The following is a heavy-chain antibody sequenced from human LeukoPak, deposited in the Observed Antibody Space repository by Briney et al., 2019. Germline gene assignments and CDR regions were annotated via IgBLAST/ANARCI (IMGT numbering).Heavy chain of an antibody. CDR3: AKGRPPTVGSRWYGVDY. CDR2: ISWNSGSI. D-gene: IGHD6-13*01. CDR1: GFTFDDYA. V-gene: IGHV3-9*01. J-gene: IGHJ4*02. Sequence: SGGSLRLSCAASGFTFDDYAMPWVRQAPGKGLEWVSGISWNSGSIGYADSVKGRFTISRDNAKNSLYLQMNSLRAEDTALYYCAKGRPPTVGSRWYGVDYWGQGALVTVSS.